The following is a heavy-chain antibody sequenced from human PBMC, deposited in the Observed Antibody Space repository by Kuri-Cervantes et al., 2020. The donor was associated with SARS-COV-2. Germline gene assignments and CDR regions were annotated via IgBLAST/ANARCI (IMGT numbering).Heavy chain of an antibody. CDR1: GFTFSSYT. J-gene: IGHJ6*04. V-gene: IGHV3-23*01. D-gene: IGHD3-3*01. Sequence: GESLKISCAASGFTFSSYTMSWVRQSPGKCVEWVTAISGSGGSTYYADSVKGRFTISRDNSKNTLYLQMNRLRAEDTAVYYCAKSVGDFWSGHPEAYYYYGMDVWGKGTTVTVSS. CDR3: AKSVGDFWSGHPEAYYYYGMDV. CDR2: ISGSGGST.